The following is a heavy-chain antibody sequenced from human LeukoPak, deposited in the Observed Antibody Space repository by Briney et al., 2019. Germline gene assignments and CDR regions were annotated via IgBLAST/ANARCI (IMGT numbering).Heavy chain of an antibody. V-gene: IGHV3-30*03. J-gene: IGHJ4*02. CDR1: GFAFSSYG. CDR2: ISYDGSNK. CDR3: ARDGYSSSWYYFDY. D-gene: IGHD6-13*01. Sequence: GGSLRLSCAASGFAFSSYGMHWVRQAPGKGLEWVAFISYDGSNKYYADSVKGRFTISRDNSKSTLYLQMNSLRAEDTAVYYCARDGYSSSWYYFDYWGQGTLVTVSS.